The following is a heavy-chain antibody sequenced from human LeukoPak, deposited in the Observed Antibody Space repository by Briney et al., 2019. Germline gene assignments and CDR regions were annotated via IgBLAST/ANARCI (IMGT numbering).Heavy chain of an antibody. V-gene: IGHV4-4*07. CDR2: TYTSGST. Sequence: GSLRLSCAASGFTFSSYGMSWIRQPAGKGLEWIGRTYTSGSTNYNPSLKSRVTISVDTSKNQFSLKLSSVTAADTAVYYCARQEGGPIDYWGQGTLVTVSS. CDR3: ARQEGGPIDY. CDR1: GFTFSSYG. J-gene: IGHJ4*02. D-gene: IGHD3-16*01.